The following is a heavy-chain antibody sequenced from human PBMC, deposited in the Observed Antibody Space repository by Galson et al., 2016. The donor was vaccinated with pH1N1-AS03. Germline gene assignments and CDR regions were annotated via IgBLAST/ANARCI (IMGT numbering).Heavy chain of an antibody. CDR2: IDPRDSDA. V-gene: IGHV5-51*01. CDR1: GYDFINYW. D-gene: IGHD2-21*01. Sequence: QSGAEVKKPGESLKISCKASGYDFINYWIGWVRQMPGKGLEWMGVIDPRDSDARYSSSFQGQVTISADKSITTAHRQWGSLKASDTGRYFCARPRQSETYSEPFDIWGQGTMVTVSS. J-gene: IGHJ3*02. CDR3: ARPRQSETYSEPFDI.